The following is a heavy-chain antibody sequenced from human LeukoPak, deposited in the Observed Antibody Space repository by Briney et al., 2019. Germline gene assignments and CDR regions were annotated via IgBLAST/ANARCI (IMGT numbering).Heavy chain of an antibody. J-gene: IGHJ4*02. D-gene: IGHD2-2*01. V-gene: IGHV4-4*07. Sequence: SETLSLTCTVSGGSISSYYWSWIRQPAGKGLEWIGRIYTSGSTNYNPSLKSRVTMSVDTPKNQFSLKLSSVTAADTAVYYCARSYCSSTSCYLEGEYYFDYWGQGTLVTVSS. CDR2: IYTSGST. CDR1: GGSISSYY. CDR3: ARSYCSSTSCYLEGEYYFDY.